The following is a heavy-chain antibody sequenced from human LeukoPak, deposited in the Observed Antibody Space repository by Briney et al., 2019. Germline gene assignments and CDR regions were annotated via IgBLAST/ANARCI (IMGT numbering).Heavy chain of an antibody. Sequence: PGRTLGLSYAASGLTFSSYWMSWARQATGKGLEWGANINQDGREKYCGDSVKGRFTISRDNVKNTLYLQMNSLRAEDTAVYYCASNLIKVLHAFDIWGQGTVVTVSS. CDR1: GLTFSSYW. J-gene: IGHJ3*02. D-gene: IGHD1-1*01. CDR2: INQDGREK. CDR3: ASNLIKVLHAFDI. V-gene: IGHV3-7*01.